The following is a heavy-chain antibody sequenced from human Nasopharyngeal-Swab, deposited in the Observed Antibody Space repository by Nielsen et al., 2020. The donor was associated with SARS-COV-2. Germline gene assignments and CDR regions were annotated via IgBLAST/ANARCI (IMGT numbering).Heavy chain of an antibody. V-gene: IGHV4-59*01. Sequence: WIRQPPGKGPERIGYIYYSGSTDYNPSLKSRVTISVDTSKNQFSLKLSSVTAADTAVYYCARERTDGYNVSFDPYNWFDPWGQGTLVTVSS. J-gene: IGHJ5*02. CDR2: IYYSGST. D-gene: IGHD5-24*01. CDR3: ARERTDGYNVSFDPYNWFDP.